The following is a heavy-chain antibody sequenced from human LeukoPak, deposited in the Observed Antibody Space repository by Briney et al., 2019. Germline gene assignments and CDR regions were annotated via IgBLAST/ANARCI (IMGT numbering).Heavy chain of an antibody. CDR3: AKSMTLQWRGFFDL. V-gene: IGHV3-23*01. CDR1: GFTFSTYA. Sequence: AGGSLGLSCAASGFTFSTYAMSWVRQAPGKGLEWVSTISDSGANTYYADSVRGRFTISRDNSKNTLYLQKNSLRADDTAIYYCAKSMTLQWRGFFDLWGRGTHVTVSS. D-gene: IGHD6-19*01. J-gene: IGHJ2*01. CDR2: ISDSGANT.